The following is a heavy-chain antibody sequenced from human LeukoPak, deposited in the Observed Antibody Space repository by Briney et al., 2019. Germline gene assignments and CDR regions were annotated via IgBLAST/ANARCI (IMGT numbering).Heavy chain of an antibody. D-gene: IGHD4-17*01. J-gene: IGHJ4*02. Sequence: SETLSLTCTVSGGSISSYYWSWIRQPPGKGLEWIGYIYYSGSTNYNPSLKSRVTISVDTSKNQFSLKLSSVTAADTAVYYCARGLGDYGANYWGQGTLVTVSS. CDR2: IYYSGST. V-gene: IGHV4-59*01. CDR1: GGSISSYY. CDR3: ARGLGDYGANY.